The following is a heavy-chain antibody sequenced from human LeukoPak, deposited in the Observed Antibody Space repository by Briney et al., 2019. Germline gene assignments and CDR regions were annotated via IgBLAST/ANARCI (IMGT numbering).Heavy chain of an antibody. Sequence: GGSLRLSCAASGFTFSSSAMSWVRQALGKGLEWVSTASGTDGRTYYADSVKGRFTISSDNSKNTLFLQMNSLGAEDTAVYYCASRGGQSSFDYWGQGTLVTVSS. D-gene: IGHD2-15*01. J-gene: IGHJ4*02. V-gene: IGHV3-23*01. CDR3: ASRGGQSSFDY. CDR2: ASGTDGRT. CDR1: GFTFSSSA.